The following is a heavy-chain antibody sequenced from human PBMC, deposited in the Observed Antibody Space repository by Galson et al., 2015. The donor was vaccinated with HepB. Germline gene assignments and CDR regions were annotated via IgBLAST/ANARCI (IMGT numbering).Heavy chain of an antibody. V-gene: IGHV3-21*01. D-gene: IGHD4-11*01. CDR3: AAETTGFDP. J-gene: IGHJ5*02. CDR1: GFTFSSYN. CDR2: ISSSSNYI. Sequence: SLRLSCAASGFTFSSYNMNWVRQAPGKGLEWVSSISSSSNYIYYADSMKGRFTISRDNAKNSLYLQMNSLRAEDTAVYYCAAETTGFDPWGQGTLVTVSS.